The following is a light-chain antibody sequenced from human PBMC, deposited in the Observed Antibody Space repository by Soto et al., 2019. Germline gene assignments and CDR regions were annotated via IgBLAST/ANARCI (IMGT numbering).Light chain of an antibody. V-gene: IGKV1-39*01. J-gene: IGKJ1*01. CDR2: TTS. Sequence: DIQITKSPSSLSASVGDRVTITCRASQSISYYLNWYQQKPGRAPRLLIYTTSSLQSGVPSKFSGSASGTDITLTISSLQSEDFATYYCQQSYTTPWTFGQGTKVEIK. CDR3: QQSYTTPWT. CDR1: QSISYY.